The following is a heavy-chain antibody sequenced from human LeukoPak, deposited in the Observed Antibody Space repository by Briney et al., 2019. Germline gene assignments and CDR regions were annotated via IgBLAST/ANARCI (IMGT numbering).Heavy chain of an antibody. Sequence: ASVKVSCKASGYTFTSYGISWVRQAPGQGLEWMGWISAYNGNTNYAQKLQGRVTMTTDTSTSTAYMELRSLRSDDTAVYYCARGHSVDTAMLRDDYWGQGTLVTVSS. V-gene: IGHV1-18*01. CDR2: ISAYNGNT. D-gene: IGHD5-18*01. J-gene: IGHJ4*02. CDR3: ARGHSVDTAMLRDDY. CDR1: GYTFTSYG.